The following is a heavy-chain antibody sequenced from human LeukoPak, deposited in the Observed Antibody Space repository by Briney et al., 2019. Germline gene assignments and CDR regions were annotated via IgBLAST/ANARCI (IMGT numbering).Heavy chain of an antibody. CDR1: GGSFSGYY. D-gene: IGHD5-18*01. V-gene: IGHV4-34*01. Sequence: TSETLSLTCAVYGGSFSGYYWSWIRQPPGKGLEWIGEINHMGSTNYNPSLKSRVTISVDTSKNQFSLTLGSVTAADTAVYYCARGNSSRGYSYGPSTYGMDVWGQGTTVTVSS. CDR3: ARGNSSRGYSYGPSTYGMDV. CDR2: INHMGST. J-gene: IGHJ6*02.